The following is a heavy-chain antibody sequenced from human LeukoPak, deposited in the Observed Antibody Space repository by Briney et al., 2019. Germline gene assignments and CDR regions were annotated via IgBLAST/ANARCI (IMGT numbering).Heavy chain of an antibody. CDR3: ARENYGDYVEAFDI. Sequence: GGSLRLSCAASGFTFSDYYMSWIRQAPGKGLEWVSSISSSSSDRYYADSVKGRFTISRDNAKHSLYLQMNSLSAEDTAVYYCARENYGDYVEAFDIWGQGKMVTVSS. CDR1: GFTFSDYY. V-gene: IGHV3-11*06. D-gene: IGHD4-17*01. J-gene: IGHJ3*02. CDR2: ISSSSSDR.